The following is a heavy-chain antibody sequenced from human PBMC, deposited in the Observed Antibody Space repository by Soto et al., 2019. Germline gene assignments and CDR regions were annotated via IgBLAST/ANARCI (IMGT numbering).Heavy chain of an antibody. CDR3: ASQPRSRGYHYYYGTEV. CDR2: INPKSGGT. Sequence: ASVNVSCKASGYTFTGYYMHWVRQAPGQGLEWMGWINPKSGGTNYAQKFQGRVTMTRDTSISTAYMELSRLRSDDTAVYYCASQPRSRGYHYYYGTEVWGQGKTVIVSS. V-gene: IGHV1-2*02. CDR1: GYTFTGYY. J-gene: IGHJ6*02.